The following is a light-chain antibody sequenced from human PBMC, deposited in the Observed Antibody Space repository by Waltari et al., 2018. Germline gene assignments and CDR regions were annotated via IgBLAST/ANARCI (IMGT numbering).Light chain of an antibody. V-gene: IGKV1-39*01. Sequence: DIQVTQSPSSLSASVGDRVIITCRTSQTITNYLNWYQQKPGKAPQLLIYAASNLQSGVPSRFSGSGSGTDFTLTISSLEPEDFAVYYCQQRSNWLFTFGPGTKVEIK. CDR1: QTITNY. CDR2: AAS. J-gene: IGKJ3*01. CDR3: QQRSNWLFT.